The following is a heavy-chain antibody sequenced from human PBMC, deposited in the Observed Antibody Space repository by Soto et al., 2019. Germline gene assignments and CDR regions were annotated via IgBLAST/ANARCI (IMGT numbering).Heavy chain of an antibody. CDR1: GDSVSSNSAA. CDR2: TYYRSKWYN. CDR3: ARDGGIVGAPGPYGMDG. Sequence: SPTLSLTCAISGDSVSSNSAAWNWIRQSPSRGLEWLGRTYYRSKWYNDYAVSVKSRITINPDTSKNQFSLQLNSVTPEDTAAYYCARDGGIVGAPGPYGMDGWGQRTTVTVCS. V-gene: IGHV6-1*01. D-gene: IGHD1-26*01. J-gene: IGHJ6*02.